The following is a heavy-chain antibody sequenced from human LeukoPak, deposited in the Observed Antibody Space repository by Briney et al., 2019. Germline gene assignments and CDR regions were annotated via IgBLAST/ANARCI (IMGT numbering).Heavy chain of an antibody. Sequence: ASVKVSCKASGYTFTAFHMHGVGRAPGQGLDWMGWINPKTGATNYPQKFQGRVTMTTDTSISTAYMELSSLRSDDTAFYYCARGEVNTSGWDCFHFWGQGALVTVSS. D-gene: IGHD6-19*01. CDR1: GYTFTAFH. CDR3: ARGEVNTSGWDCFHF. CDR2: INPKTGAT. J-gene: IGHJ4*02. V-gene: IGHV1-2*02.